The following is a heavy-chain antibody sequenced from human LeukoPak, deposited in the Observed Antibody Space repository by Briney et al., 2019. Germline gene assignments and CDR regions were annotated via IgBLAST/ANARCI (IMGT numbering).Heavy chain of an antibody. Sequence: GGSLRLSCAASGFTFSSYWMSWVRQAPGKGLEWVANIKQEGSEKYYVDSVKGRFTISRDNAMNSLYLQMNSLRAEDTAVYYCARDPYSGSYGNYYYYFMDVWGKGTTVTISS. CDR3: ARDPYSGSYGNYYYYFMDV. V-gene: IGHV3-7*01. J-gene: IGHJ6*03. D-gene: IGHD1-26*01. CDR2: IKQEGSEK. CDR1: GFTFSSYW.